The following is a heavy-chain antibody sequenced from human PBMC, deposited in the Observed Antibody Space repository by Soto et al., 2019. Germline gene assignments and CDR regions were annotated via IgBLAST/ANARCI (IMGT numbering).Heavy chain of an antibody. J-gene: IGHJ5*02. V-gene: IGHV3-48*02. CDR1: GFTFSSYS. Sequence: EVQLVESGGGLVQPGGSLRLSCAASGFTFSSYSMNWVRQAPGKGLEWVSYISSSSSTIYYADSVKGRFTISRDNANNSLYLQMNSLRDEDTAVYYCAREIPSRGAGWFDPWGQGPLVTVSS. CDR3: AREIPSRGAGWFDP. D-gene: IGHD3-10*01. CDR2: ISSSSSTI.